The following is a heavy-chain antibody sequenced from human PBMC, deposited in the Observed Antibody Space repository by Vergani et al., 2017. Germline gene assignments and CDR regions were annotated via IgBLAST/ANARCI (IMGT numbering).Heavy chain of an antibody. Sequence: EVQLLESGGGLVQPGGSLRLSCAASGFTFSSYAMSWVRQAPGKGLEWVSAISGSGGSTYYADSVKGRFTISRDNSKNTPYLQMNSLRAEDTAVYYCAKDLSLSMFAVVTPFDYWGQGTLVTVSS. CDR2: ISGSGGST. V-gene: IGHV3-23*01. CDR1: GFTFSSYA. CDR3: AKDLSLSMFAVVTPFDY. J-gene: IGHJ4*02. D-gene: IGHD2/OR15-2a*01.